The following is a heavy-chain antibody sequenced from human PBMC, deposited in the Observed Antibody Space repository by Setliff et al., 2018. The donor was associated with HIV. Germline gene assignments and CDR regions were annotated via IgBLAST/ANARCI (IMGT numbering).Heavy chain of an antibody. D-gene: IGHD5-18*01. CDR1: GGSISTNSYY. CDR3: VRHTRDTSLAHYYPYIDF. CDR2: VHNSGGT. J-gene: IGHJ6*03. V-gene: IGHV4-39*01. Sequence: SETLSLTCTVSGGSISTNSYYWGWLRQSPGKGLEWVGNVHNSGGTNYNPSLKSRFIISVDTFKNQFSLNVNSVTAPDTAVYYCVRHTRDTSLAHYYPYIDFWGKGTPVTVSS.